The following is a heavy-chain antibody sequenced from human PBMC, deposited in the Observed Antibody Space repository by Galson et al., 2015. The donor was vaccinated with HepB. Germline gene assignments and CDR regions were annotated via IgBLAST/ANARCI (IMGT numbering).Heavy chain of an antibody. J-gene: IGHJ3*02. CDR1: GGTFSSYA. CDR2: IIPIFGTA. D-gene: IGHD6-19*01. V-gene: IGHV1-69*13. CDR3: AKVGDTSSGRFRDAFDI. Sequence: SVKVSCKASGGTFSSYAISWVRQAPGQGLEWMGGIIPIFGTANYAQKFQGRVTITADESTSTAYMELSSLRSEDTAVYYCAKVGDTSSGRFRDAFDIWGQGTMVTVSS.